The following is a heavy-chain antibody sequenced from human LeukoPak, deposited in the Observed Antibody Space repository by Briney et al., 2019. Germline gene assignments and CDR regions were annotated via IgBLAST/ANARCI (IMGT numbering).Heavy chain of an antibody. D-gene: IGHD6-13*01. J-gene: IGHJ4*02. Sequence: GGSLRLSCAASGFTFSSYSMNWVRQAPGKGLEWVSSISGSSSYIYYADSVKGRFTISRDNAKNSLYLQMNSLRAEDTAVYYCARVSRIAAAGRSDYWGQGTLVTVSS. CDR3: ARVSRIAAAGRSDY. V-gene: IGHV3-21*01. CDR1: GFTFSSYS. CDR2: ISGSSSYI.